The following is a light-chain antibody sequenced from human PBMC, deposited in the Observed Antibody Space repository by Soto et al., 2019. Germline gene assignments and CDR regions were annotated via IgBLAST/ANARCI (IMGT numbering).Light chain of an antibody. V-gene: IGKV3D-15*01. J-gene: IGKJ1*01. Sequence: EIVMTQSPATLSVSLGERASLSCRATQSVRNFLAWYQQKPGQAPRLLIYAASSRASGIPARFSGSGSGTDFTLTISSLQSEDFAVYYCQQYDTSLRTFGEGTKVDIK. CDR3: QQYDTSLRT. CDR2: AAS. CDR1: QSVRNF.